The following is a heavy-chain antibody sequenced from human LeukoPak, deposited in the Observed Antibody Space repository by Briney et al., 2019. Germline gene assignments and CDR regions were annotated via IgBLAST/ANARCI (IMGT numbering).Heavy chain of an antibody. CDR3: AREASAAGTPYFDY. CDR1: GFTVSSNY. Sequence: QTGGSLRLSCAASGFTVSSNYMSWVRQAPGKGLEWISVIYSGGSTYYADSVKGRFTISRDNSKNTLYLQMNSLRAEDTAVYYCAREASAAGTPYFDYWGQGTLVTVSS. CDR2: IYSGGST. J-gene: IGHJ4*02. D-gene: IGHD6-19*01. V-gene: IGHV3-53*01.